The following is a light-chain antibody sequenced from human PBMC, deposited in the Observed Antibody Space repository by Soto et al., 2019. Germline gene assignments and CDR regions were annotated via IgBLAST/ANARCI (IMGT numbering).Light chain of an antibody. V-gene: IGKV2-28*01. CDR2: LGS. CDR1: QSLLHSNGYNY. CDR3: MQALQTPRT. Sequence: DIVMTQSPLSLPVTPGEPASISCRSSQSLLHSNGYNYLDWYLKQPGQSPQLLIYLGSNRASGVPDRFSGSGSGTDFTLKISRVEAEDVGVYYCMQALQTPRTFGPGTKVDIK. J-gene: IGKJ3*01.